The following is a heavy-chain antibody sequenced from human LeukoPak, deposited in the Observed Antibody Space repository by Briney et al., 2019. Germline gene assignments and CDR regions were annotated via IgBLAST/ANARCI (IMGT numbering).Heavy chain of an antibody. Sequence: ASVKVSCKASGYTFNKYGISWVRQAPGQGLEWMGWISAYNGNTNYAQKLQGRVTMTTDTSTSTAYMELRSLRSDDTAVYYCARDWYYYGSGSSLPIDYWGQGTLVTVSS. J-gene: IGHJ4*02. V-gene: IGHV1-18*01. CDR1: GYTFNKYG. CDR3: ARDWYYYGSGSSLPIDY. CDR2: ISAYNGNT. D-gene: IGHD3-10*01.